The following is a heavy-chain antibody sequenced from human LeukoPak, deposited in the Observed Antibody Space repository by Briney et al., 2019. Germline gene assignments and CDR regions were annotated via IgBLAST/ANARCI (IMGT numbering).Heavy chain of an antibody. Sequence: GGSLRLSCTASGFTFSSYTMTWVRQAPGKGLKWVSTITTGDGNTYYADSVKGRFTVSRDNSKNTLYLQMNSLRAEDTAVYYCAKDRGFLEWLSHPYLDYWGQGTLVTVSS. CDR1: GFTFSSYT. CDR3: AKDRGFLEWLSHPYLDY. D-gene: IGHD3-3*01. CDR2: ITTGDGNT. V-gene: IGHV3-23*01. J-gene: IGHJ4*02.